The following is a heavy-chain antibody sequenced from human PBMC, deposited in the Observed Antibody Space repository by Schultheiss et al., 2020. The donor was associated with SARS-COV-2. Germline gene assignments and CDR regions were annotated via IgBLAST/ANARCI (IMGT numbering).Heavy chain of an antibody. J-gene: IGHJ4*02. CDR2: IYTSGST. Sequence: SETLSLTCTVSGGSISSGGYSWSWIRQPPGKGLEWIGRIYTSGSTNYNPSLKSRVTISVDTSKNQFSLKLSSVTAADTAVYYCARTIRITIFGVVQYFDYWGQGTLVTVSS. CDR3: ARTIRITIFGVVQYFDY. V-gene: IGHV4-61*02. D-gene: IGHD3-3*01. CDR1: GGSISSGGYS.